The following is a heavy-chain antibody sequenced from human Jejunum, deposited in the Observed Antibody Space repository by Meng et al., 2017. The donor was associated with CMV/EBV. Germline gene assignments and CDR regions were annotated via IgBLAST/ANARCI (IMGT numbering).Heavy chain of an antibody. Sequence: YRFTSYWIGWVGRMPAEGLEWMGIIYPGDSDTRYSPSFHGQVIISVDKSISAAYLQWSSLKASDSAMYYCARRYCSSTTTCGMDVWCQGTTVTVSS. D-gene: IGHD2-2*01. J-gene: IGHJ6*02. CDR2: IYPGDSDT. CDR3: ARRYCSSTTTCGMDV. V-gene: IGHV5-51*01. CDR1: YRFTSYW.